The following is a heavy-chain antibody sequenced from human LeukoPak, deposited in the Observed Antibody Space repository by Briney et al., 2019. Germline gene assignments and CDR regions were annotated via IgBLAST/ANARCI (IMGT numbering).Heavy chain of an antibody. Sequence: SETLSLTCTVSGGSHSSSSYYWGWIRQPPGKGLEWTGRIYYSGSTYYNPSLKSRVTISVDTSKNQFSLKLSSVTPADTAVYYCARAYGDYVWGSYRYTSPYYFDYWGQGTLVTVSS. D-gene: IGHD3-16*02. J-gene: IGHJ4*02. CDR1: GGSHSSSSYY. CDR2: IYYSGST. V-gene: IGHV4-39*01. CDR3: ARAYGDYVWGSYRYTSPYYFDY.